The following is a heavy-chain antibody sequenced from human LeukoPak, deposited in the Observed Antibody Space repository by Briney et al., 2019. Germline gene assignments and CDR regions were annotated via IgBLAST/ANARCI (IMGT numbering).Heavy chain of an antibody. D-gene: IGHD2-2*01. V-gene: IGHV3-7*01. Sequence: GGSLRLSCAASGFTFSSYWMSWVRQAPGKGLEWVANIKQDGSEKYYVDSVKGRCTISRDNAKNSLYLQMNSLRAEDTAVYYCARGRRYCSSTSCYLNYYYYYMDVWGKGTTVTVSS. CDR1: GFTFSSYW. CDR3: ARGRRYCSSTSCYLNYYYYYMDV. CDR2: IKQDGSEK. J-gene: IGHJ6*03.